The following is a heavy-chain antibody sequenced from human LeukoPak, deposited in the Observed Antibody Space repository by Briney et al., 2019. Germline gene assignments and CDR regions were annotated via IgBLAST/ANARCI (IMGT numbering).Heavy chain of an antibody. CDR1: GGSIGSGGYY. J-gene: IGHJ4*02. V-gene: IGHV4-31*03. CDR3: ARGKRVYDILTGYVFDY. CDR2: IYYSGST. Sequence: SETLSLTCTVSGGSIGSGGYYGSWIRQHPGKGLEWIGYIYYSGSTYYNPSLKSRVTISVDTSKNQFSLKLSSVTAADTAVYYCARGKRVYDILTGYVFDYWGQGTLVTVSS. D-gene: IGHD3-9*01.